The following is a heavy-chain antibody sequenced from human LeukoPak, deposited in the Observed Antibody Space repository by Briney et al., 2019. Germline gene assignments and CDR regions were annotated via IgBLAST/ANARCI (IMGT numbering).Heavy chain of an antibody. D-gene: IGHD3-9*01. CDR1: GFTFSSYS. J-gene: IGHJ6*02. CDR2: ISSSSYI. CDR3: ARRYFDWLEYYYYGMDV. Sequence: GGSLRLSYAASGFTFSSYSMNWVRQAPGKGLEWVSSISSSSYIYYADSVKGRFTISRDNAKNSLYLQMNSLRAEDTAVYYCARRYFDWLEYYYYGMDVWGQGTTVTVSS. V-gene: IGHV3-21*01.